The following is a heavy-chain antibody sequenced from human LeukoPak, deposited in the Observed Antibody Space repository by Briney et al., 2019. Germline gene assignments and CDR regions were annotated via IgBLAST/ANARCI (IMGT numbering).Heavy chain of an antibody. CDR2: IWFDEREK. D-gene: IGHD1-26*01. CDR3: TRDLQSSSYTEFDY. V-gene: IGHV3-33*01. J-gene: IGHJ4*02. CDR1: GFTFSSYG. Sequence: PGGSLRLSFAASGFTFSSYGMHWVPHAPGKGLEWVAVIWFDEREKYYRDSVKGRFTISRDNSKSTLYLQMSSLIADDTAVYYCTRDLQSSSYTEFDYWGQGTPVTVSS.